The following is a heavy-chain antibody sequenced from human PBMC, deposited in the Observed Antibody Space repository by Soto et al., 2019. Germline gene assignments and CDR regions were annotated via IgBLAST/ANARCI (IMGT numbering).Heavy chain of an antibody. CDR1: GGTFSSYA. Sequence: SVKVSCKASGGTFSSYAISWVRQAPGQGLEWMGGIIPIFGTANYAQKFQGRVTITADESTSTAYMELSSLRSEDTAVYYCALWSGAAAGYYYYYGMDVWGQGTTVTVSS. CDR3: ALWSGAAAGYYYYYGMDV. J-gene: IGHJ6*02. V-gene: IGHV1-69*13. CDR2: IIPIFGTA. D-gene: IGHD6-13*01.